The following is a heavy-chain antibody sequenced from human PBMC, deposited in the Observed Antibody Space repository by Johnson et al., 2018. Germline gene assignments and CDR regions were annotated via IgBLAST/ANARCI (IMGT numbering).Heavy chain of an antibody. CDR3: ARECAHDNWFFVL. Sequence: VQLVETGGGVVQPGRSLRLSCAASGFTFSSYGMHWVRQAPGKGLEWETVISGDGKPEFYADSVKGRLTMSRDTSQNTMFLQMNSLRPEDTAVYYGARECAHDNWFFVLWGRGTLVTVSS. CDR1: GFTFSSYG. CDR2: ISGDGKPE. V-gene: IGHV3-30*03. J-gene: IGHJ2*01.